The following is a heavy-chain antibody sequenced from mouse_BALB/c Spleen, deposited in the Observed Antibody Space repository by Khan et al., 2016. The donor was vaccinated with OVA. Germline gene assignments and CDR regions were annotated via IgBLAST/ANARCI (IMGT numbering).Heavy chain of an antibody. CDR2: ISSGSTYT. CDR1: GFSFSTYT. Sequence: EVELVESGGGLVKPGGSLKLSCAASGFSFSTYTMSWVRQTPEKRLEWVATISSGSTYTYYPDSVRGRFTISRDNANNTLYLQMSSLKSEDTAMYYCTRDGNYAHWYFDVWGAGTTVTVSS. V-gene: IGHV5-6-4*01. D-gene: IGHD2-1*01. CDR3: TRDGNYAHWYFDV. J-gene: IGHJ1*01.